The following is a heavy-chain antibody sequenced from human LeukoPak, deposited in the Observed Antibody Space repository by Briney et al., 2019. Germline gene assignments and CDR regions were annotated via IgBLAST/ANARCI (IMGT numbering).Heavy chain of an antibody. Sequence: GRSLRLSCAASGFTFSSYGMHWVRQAPGKGLEWVAVIWYDGSNKYYADSVKGRFTISRDNSKNTLYLQMNSLRAEDTAVYYCARDVENSGSFDYWGQGTLVTVSS. CDR1: GFTFSSYG. J-gene: IGHJ4*02. CDR2: IWYDGSNK. V-gene: IGHV3-33*01. D-gene: IGHD1-26*01. CDR3: ARDVENSGSFDY.